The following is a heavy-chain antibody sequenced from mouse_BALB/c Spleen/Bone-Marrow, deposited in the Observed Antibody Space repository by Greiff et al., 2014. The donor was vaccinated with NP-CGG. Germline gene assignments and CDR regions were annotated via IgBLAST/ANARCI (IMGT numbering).Heavy chain of an antibody. Sequence: EVQRVESGPELVKPGASVKMSCKASGYTFTNYVMHWVKQKPGQGLEWIGYINPYNDGTKYNEKFKGKATLTSDKSSGTAYMGLSSLTSEDSAVYYCARRPSFYGSSYGAMDYWGQGTSVTVSS. CDR1: GYTFTNYV. J-gene: IGHJ4*01. V-gene: IGHV1-14*01. D-gene: IGHD1-1*01. CDR3: ARRPSFYGSSYGAMDY. CDR2: INPYNDGT.